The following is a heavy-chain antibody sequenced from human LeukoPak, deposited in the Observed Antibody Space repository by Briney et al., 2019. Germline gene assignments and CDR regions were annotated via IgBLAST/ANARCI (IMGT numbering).Heavy chain of an antibody. J-gene: IGHJ1*01. Sequence: SETLSLTCTVSGGSISSYYWSWIRQPPGKGLEWIGYIYYSGSTNFNPSLKSRVTISVDTSKNQFSLKLSSVTAADTAVYYCARAGMNYYDSSGYLHWGQGTLVTVSS. CDR2: IYYSGST. V-gene: IGHV4-59*08. D-gene: IGHD3-22*01. CDR3: ARAGMNYYDSSGYLH. CDR1: GGSISSYY.